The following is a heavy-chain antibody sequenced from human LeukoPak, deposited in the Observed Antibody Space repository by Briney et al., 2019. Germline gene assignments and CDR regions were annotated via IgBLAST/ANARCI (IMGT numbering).Heavy chain of an antibody. D-gene: IGHD3-3*01. CDR3: AKDSGYDFWSGYLGFDY. V-gene: IGHV3-30*18. Sequence: PGGSLRLSCAASGFTFSSYGMHWVRQAPGKGLEWVAVISYDGSNKYYADSVKGRFTISRDNSKNTLYLQMNSLRAEDTAVYYCAKDSGYDFWSGYLGFDYWGQGTLVTVSS. CDR2: ISYDGSNK. CDR1: GFTFSSYG. J-gene: IGHJ4*02.